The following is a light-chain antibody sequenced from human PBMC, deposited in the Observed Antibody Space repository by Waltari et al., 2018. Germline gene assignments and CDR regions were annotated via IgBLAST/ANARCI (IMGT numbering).Light chain of an antibody. CDR3: ALYTSRGV. CDR2: AVS. Sequence: QSALTPPASVSGSPGQSITLSCTGTSADVGHFAYVSWYQQYPGKAPKLMIYAVSNRPSGVSDRFSGSKSGSTASLTISGLQAEDEADYYCALYTSRGVFGGGTKLTVL. J-gene: IGLJ3*02. CDR1: SADVGHFAY. V-gene: IGLV2-14*03.